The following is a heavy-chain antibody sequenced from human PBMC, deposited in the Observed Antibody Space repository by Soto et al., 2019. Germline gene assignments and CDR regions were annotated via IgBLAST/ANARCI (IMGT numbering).Heavy chain of an antibody. CDR1: GGSISSYY. CDR3: AIVSSSWYKTGYYFDY. D-gene: IGHD6-13*01. Sequence: QVQLQESGPGLVKPSETLSLTCTVSGGSISSYYWSWIRQSPGKGLECIGYIYYSGSTNYNPSLKSRVTISVDTSKNQCSLKLSSVTAADTAVYYCAIVSSSWYKTGYYFDYWGRGTLVTVSS. V-gene: IGHV4-59*01. CDR2: IYYSGST. J-gene: IGHJ4*02.